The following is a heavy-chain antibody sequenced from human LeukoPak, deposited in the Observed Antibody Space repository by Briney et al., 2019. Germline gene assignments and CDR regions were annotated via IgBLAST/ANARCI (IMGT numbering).Heavy chain of an antibody. Sequence: GGSLRLSCAASGFSFNTHSMNWVRQSPGKGLEWVSSISSGSSHIHYADSMKGRFTISRDNAKNSLYLQMNSLRAEDTAVYYCARCPRSSDAFDIWGQGTMVTVSS. CDR2: ISSGSSHI. V-gene: IGHV3-21*01. J-gene: IGHJ3*02. CDR3: ARCPRSSDAFDI. CDR1: GFSFNTHS.